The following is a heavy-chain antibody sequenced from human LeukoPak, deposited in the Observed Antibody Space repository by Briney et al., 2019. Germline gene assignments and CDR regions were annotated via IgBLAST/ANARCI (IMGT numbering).Heavy chain of an antibody. J-gene: IGHJ3*02. CDR3: ARGIRLDAFDI. CDR1: GGSFSGYY. V-gene: IGHV4-59*01. D-gene: IGHD2/OR15-2a*01. Sequence: SETLSLTCAVYGGSFSGYYWSWIRQPPGKGLEWIGYIYYSGSTNYNPSLTSRVTISVDTSKNQFSLKLSSVTAADTAVYYCARGIRLDAFDIWGQGTMVTVSS. CDR2: IYYSGST.